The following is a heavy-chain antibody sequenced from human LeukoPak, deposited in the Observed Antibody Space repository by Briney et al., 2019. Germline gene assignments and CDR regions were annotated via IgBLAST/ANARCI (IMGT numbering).Heavy chain of an antibody. CDR2: IYGGGNS. J-gene: IGHJ4*02. CDR3: ARELTVGATIDY. CDR1: GFTFSSYY. D-gene: IGHD1-26*01. V-gene: IGHV3-66*02. Sequence: GGSLRLSCAASGFTFSSYYMSWVRQAPGKGLEWVSGIYGGGNSYYADSVTGRFTISRDNSRNTLYLQMNSLRGEDTAVYYCARELTVGATIDYWGQGTLVTVSS.